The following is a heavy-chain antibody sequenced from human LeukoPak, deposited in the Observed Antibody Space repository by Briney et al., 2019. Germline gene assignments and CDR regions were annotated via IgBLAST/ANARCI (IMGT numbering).Heavy chain of an antibody. CDR1: GYTFTSYG. J-gene: IGHJ4*02. D-gene: IGHD1-26*01. V-gene: IGHV1-18*01. CDR3: GRGSGSYDY. Sequence: ASVKVSCKTSGYTFTSYGISWVRQAPGQGLEWMGWINTYNGNTNTAQKLQGRVAMTTDTSTSTAYMGLRSLRSDDTAVYYCGRGSGSYDYWGQGTLVTVSS. CDR2: INTYNGNT.